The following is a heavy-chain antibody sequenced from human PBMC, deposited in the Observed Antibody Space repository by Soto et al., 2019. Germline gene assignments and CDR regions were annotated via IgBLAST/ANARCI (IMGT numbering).Heavy chain of an antibody. V-gene: IGHV3-23*01. CDR1: GFTFTNYA. Sequence: PGGSLRLSCAASGFTFTNYAMTWVRQAPGKGLEWVSLIAAGGGTSYADSVKGRFTISRDISKNTLYLHMNGLRAEDTAIYYCAKVFGGGPPYYFDYWGQGTLVTVSS. CDR3: AKVFGGGPPYYFDY. D-gene: IGHD3-10*02. CDR2: IAAGGGT. J-gene: IGHJ4*02.